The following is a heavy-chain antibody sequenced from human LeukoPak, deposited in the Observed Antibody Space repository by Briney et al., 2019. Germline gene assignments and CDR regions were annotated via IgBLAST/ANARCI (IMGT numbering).Heavy chain of an antibody. CDR1: GGSISSGTYY. V-gene: IGHV4-61*02. CDR2: IYTSGST. Sequence: PSETLSLTCTVSGGSISSGTYYWSWIRQPAGKGLEWIGRIYTSGSTNYNPSLKSRVTISGDTSKSQVSLKLSSVTAADTAVYYCARASGSSIRADYYMDVWGKGTTVTVSS. D-gene: IGHD1-26*01. J-gene: IGHJ6*03. CDR3: ARASGSSIRADYYMDV.